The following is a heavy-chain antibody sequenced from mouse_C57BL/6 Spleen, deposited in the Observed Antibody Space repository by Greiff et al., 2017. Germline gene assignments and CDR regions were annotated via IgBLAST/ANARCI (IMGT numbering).Heavy chain of an antibody. CDR1: GFTFSSYA. CDR3: ARGYGSSHWYFDV. J-gene: IGHJ1*03. V-gene: IGHV5-4*01. CDR2: ISDGGSYT. D-gene: IGHD1-1*01. Sequence: EVQLVESGGGLVKPGGSLKLSCAASGFTFSSYAMSWVRQTPEKRLEWVATISDGGSYTYYPDNVKGRFSISRDNAKNNLYLQMSHLKSEDTAMYYCARGYGSSHWYFDVWGTGTTVTVSS.